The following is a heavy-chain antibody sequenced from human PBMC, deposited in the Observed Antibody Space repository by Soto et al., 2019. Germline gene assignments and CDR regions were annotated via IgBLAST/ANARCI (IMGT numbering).Heavy chain of an antibody. J-gene: IGHJ4*02. CDR1: GGSISSGGYY. CDR2: IYYSGST. Sequence: QVQLQESGPGLVKPSQTLSLTCTVSGGSISSGGYYWSWIRPHPGKGLEWIGYIYYSGSTYYNTSLTSRGTMSIDTSKNQFSLKLSSVTAADTAVYYCARGSVVAATLFDYWGQGTLVTVSS. V-gene: IGHV4-31*03. D-gene: IGHD2-15*01. CDR3: ARGSVVAATLFDY.